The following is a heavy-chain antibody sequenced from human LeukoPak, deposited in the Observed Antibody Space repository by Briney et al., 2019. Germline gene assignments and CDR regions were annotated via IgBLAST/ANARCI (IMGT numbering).Heavy chain of an antibody. Sequence: WVRQMPXKGLEWMGIIYPGDSDTRYSPSFQGQVTISADKSISTAYLQWSSLKASDTAMYYCARREGSYLDWGQGTLVTVSS. CDR2: IYPGDSDT. D-gene: IGHD1-26*01. J-gene: IGHJ4*02. V-gene: IGHV5-51*01. CDR3: ARREGSYLD.